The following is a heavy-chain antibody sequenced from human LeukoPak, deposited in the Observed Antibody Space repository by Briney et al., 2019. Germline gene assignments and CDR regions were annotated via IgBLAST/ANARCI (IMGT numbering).Heavy chain of an antibody. D-gene: IGHD1-1*01. J-gene: IGHJ3*02. V-gene: IGHV1-18*01. CDR1: GYTFTSHG. Sequence: ASVTVSCKASGYTFTSHGISWVRQAPGQGLEWMGWINTYNGNTDYAQKLQGRVTLTTDTSTTTAYMELRSLRSDDTAVYYCATPSLNDHSFNIWGQGTMVTVSS. CDR2: INTYNGNT. CDR3: ATPSLNDHSFNI.